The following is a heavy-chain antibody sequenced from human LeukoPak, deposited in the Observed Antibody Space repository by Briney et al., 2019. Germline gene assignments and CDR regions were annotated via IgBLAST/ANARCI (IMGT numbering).Heavy chain of an antibody. J-gene: IGHJ4*02. V-gene: IGHV3-23*01. Sequence: QTSETLSLTCTVSGGSISSYYWTWVRQAPGKGLEWVSVISGAGRSTYYADSVKGRFTISRDNSKNTLYLQMNSLRADDTAVYYCAKRSGGPSPFDYWGQGALVTVSS. CDR3: AKRSGGPSPFDY. CDR1: GGSISSYY. D-gene: IGHD3-3*01. CDR2: ISGAGRST.